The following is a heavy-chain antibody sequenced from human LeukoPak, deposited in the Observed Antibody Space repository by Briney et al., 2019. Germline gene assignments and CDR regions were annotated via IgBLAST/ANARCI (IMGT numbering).Heavy chain of an antibody. CDR2: ISWNSGSI. V-gene: IGHV3-9*01. J-gene: IGHJ4*02. D-gene: IGHD6-19*01. Sequence: GGSLRLSCAASGFTFDDYAMHWVRQAPGKGLEWVSGISWNSGSIGYADSVKGRFTISRDNRKNSLFLQMNSLRTEDTALYYCAKASLSAQWLNPVDSWGQGTLVTVSS. CDR3: AKASLSAQWLNPVDS. CDR1: GFTFDDYA.